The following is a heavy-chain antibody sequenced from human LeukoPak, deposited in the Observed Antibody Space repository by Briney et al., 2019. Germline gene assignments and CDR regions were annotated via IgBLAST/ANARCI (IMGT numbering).Heavy chain of an antibody. V-gene: IGHV3-21*01. Sequence: GGSLRLSCAASGFTFSSYSMNWVRQAPGKGLEWVSSISSSSSYIYYADSVKGRFTISRDNAKNSLYLQMNSLRAEDTAVYYCARGRNYYDSCGYPHWGQGTLVTVSS. CDR3: ARGRNYYDSCGYPH. CDR2: ISSSSSYI. CDR1: GFTFSSYS. D-gene: IGHD3-22*01. J-gene: IGHJ4*02.